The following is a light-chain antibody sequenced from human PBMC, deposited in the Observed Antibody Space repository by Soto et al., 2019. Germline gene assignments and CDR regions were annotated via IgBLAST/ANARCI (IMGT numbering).Light chain of an antibody. V-gene: IGKV3-15*01. J-gene: IGKJ4*01. Sequence: ETVRTQSPATLSVSPGERATLSCRASQSVSSYLAWYQQKPGQAPRLLIYGPSTRATGIPARFSGSGSGTEFTLTINSLQSEDFAVYYCQQYHNWPLTFGGGTKVDI. CDR1: QSVSSY. CDR3: QQYHNWPLT. CDR2: GPS.